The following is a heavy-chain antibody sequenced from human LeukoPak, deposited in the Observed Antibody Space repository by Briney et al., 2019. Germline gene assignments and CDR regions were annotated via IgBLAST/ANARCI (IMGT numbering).Heavy chain of an antibody. CDR1: GYTFTNYG. CDR3: ARVSGDSSGYPFDY. V-gene: IGHV1-18*01. J-gene: IGHJ4*02. D-gene: IGHD3-22*01. CDR2: ISAYNGNT. Sequence: ASVRVSCKASGYTFTNYGISWVRQAPGQGLEWMGWISAYNGNTNYAQKLQGRVTMTTDTSTSTAYMELRSLRSDDTAVYYCARVSGDSSGYPFDYWGQGTLVTVSS.